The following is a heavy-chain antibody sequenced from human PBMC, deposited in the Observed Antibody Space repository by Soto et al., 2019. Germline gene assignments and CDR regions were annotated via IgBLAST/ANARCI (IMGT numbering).Heavy chain of an antibody. CDR2: IIPILGIA. D-gene: IGHD5-12*01. Sequence: GASVKVSCKASGYTFTSYDINWVRQATGQGLEWMGRIIPILGIANYAQKFQGRVTITADKSTSTAYMELSSLRSEDTAVYYCARDVAEYSGYDSPSFDYWGQGTLVTVSS. V-gene: IGHV1-69*04. CDR1: GYTFTSYD. CDR3: ARDVAEYSGYDSPSFDY. J-gene: IGHJ4*02.